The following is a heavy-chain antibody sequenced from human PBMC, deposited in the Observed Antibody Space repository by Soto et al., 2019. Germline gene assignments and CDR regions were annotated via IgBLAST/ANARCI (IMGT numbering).Heavy chain of an antibody. CDR1: GFTFSSYG. V-gene: IGHV3-30*18. J-gene: IGHJ6*02. Sequence: WGSLRLSCAASGFTFSSYGIHWVRQSPGKGLERVAVISYDGSNKYYADSVKGRFTISRDNSKNTLYLQMNSLRAEDTAVYYCAKDDGMDVWGQGTTVTVSS. CDR2: ISYDGSNK. CDR3: AKDDGMDV.